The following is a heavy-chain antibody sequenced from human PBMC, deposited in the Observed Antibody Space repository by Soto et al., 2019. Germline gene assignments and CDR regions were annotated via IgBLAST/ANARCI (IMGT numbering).Heavy chain of an antibody. CDR3: ARVTKEKWLVKWFDP. J-gene: IGHJ5*02. V-gene: IGHV3-30-3*01. Sequence: QEHLVESGGGVVQPGRSLRLSCAASRFNFNIYAMHWVRQAPSKGLEWVALISKDGSTKYYADSVKGRFTISRDNAKNTLFLQMDSLRPDDTAVYYCARVTKEKWLVKWFDPWGQGTPVTVSS. CDR1: RFNFNIYA. D-gene: IGHD6-19*01. CDR2: ISKDGSTK.